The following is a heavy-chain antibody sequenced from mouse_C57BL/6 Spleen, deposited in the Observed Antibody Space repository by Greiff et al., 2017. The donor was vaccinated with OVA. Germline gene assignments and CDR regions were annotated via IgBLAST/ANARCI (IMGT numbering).Heavy chain of an antibody. CDR3: ARDDWDEDAMDY. Sequence: QVQLQQPGTELVKPGASVKLSCKASGYTFTSYWMHWVKQRPGQGLEWIGNINPSNGGTNYNEKFKSKATLTVDKSSSTAYMQLSSLTSEDAAVFYCARDDWDEDAMDYWGQGTSVTVSS. CDR1: GYTFTSYW. CDR2: INPSNGGT. V-gene: IGHV1-53*01. J-gene: IGHJ4*01. D-gene: IGHD4-1*01.